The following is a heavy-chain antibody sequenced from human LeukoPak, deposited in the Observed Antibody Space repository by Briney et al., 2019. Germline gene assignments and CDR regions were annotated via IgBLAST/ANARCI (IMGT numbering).Heavy chain of an antibody. V-gene: IGHV1-18*01. D-gene: IGHD5-18*01. CDR1: GYTFTSYG. CDR2: ISGSNGNT. CDR3: ARSTAMVTVDY. J-gene: IGHJ4*02. Sequence: ASVTVSCKASGYTFTSYGISWVRQAPGQGLEWMGWISGSNGNTNYAQKLQGRVTMTTDTSTSTAYMELRSLRFDDTAVYYCARSTAMVTVDYWGQGTLVTVSS.